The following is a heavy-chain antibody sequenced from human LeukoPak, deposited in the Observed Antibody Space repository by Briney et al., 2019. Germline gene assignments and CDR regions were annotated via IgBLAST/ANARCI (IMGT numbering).Heavy chain of an antibody. CDR2: IYTSGST. J-gene: IGHJ3*02. D-gene: IGHD3-10*01. V-gene: IGHV4-4*07. CDR3: ARDAMVRGHDAFDI. Sequence: SETLSLTCTVSGGSISSYYWSWIRQPAGKGLEWIGRIYTSGSTNYNPSLKSRVTISVDTSKNQFSLKLSSVTAADTAVYYCARDAMVRGHDAFDIWGQGTMVTVSS. CDR1: GGSISSYY.